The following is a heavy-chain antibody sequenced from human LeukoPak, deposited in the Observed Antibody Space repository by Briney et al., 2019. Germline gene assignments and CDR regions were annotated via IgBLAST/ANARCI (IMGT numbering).Heavy chain of an antibody. CDR3: ARGMTTVTTYAFDI. V-gene: IGHV3-30-3*01. CDR2: ISYDGSNK. Sequence: GRSLRLSCAASGFTFSSYAMHWVRQAPGKGLEWVAVISYDGSNKYYAHSVRGRFTISRDNSKNTLYLQMNSLRAEDTAVYYCARGMTTVTTYAFDIWGQGTMVTVSS. D-gene: IGHD4-11*01. CDR1: GFTFSSYA. J-gene: IGHJ3*02.